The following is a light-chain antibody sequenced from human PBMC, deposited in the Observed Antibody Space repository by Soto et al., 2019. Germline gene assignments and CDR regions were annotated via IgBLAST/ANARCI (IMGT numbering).Light chain of an antibody. Sequence: EIVLTQSPGTLSLSPGERATLSCRASQSLSGSYLAWYQQKPGQAPRLLIYAASSRATGIPDRFSGSGSGTDFTLSISKLEPEDFAIYYCQQYGSSPPMYTFGQGTKLEIK. CDR1: QSLSGSY. J-gene: IGKJ2*01. CDR3: QQYGSSPPMYT. V-gene: IGKV3-20*01. CDR2: AAS.